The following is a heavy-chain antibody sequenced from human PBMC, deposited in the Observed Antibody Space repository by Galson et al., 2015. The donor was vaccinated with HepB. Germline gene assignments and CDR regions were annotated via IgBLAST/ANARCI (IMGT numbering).Heavy chain of an antibody. CDR2: IDNGGGST. D-gene: IGHD1-1*01. V-gene: IGHV3-74*01. CDR1: GFTFSTYW. Sequence: SLRLSCAASGFTFSTYWMHWVRQAPGKGLVWLSRIDNGGGSTSYADSVKGRFTISRDNAKNTLYLQMHSLRAEDTAVYYCARVLSNWNDVLDYWGQGTLVTISS. J-gene: IGHJ4*02. CDR3: ARVLSNWNDVLDY.